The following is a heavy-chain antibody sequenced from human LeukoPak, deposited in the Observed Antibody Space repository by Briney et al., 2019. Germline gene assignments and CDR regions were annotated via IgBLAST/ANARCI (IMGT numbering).Heavy chain of an antibody. CDR2: ISAYNGNT. D-gene: IGHD3-9*01. CDR1: GYTFTSYG. J-gene: IGHJ4*02. CDR3: ARGEGGFDWFHYFDY. Sequence: GASVKVSCKASGYTFTSYGISWVRQAPGQGLEWMGWISAYNGNTNYAQKLQGRVTMTTDTSTSTAYMELRSLRSDDTAVYYCARGEGGFDWFHYFDYWGQGTLVTASS. V-gene: IGHV1-18*01.